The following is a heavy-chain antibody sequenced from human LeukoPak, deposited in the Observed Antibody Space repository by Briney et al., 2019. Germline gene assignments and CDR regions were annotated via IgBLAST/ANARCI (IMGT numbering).Heavy chain of an antibody. CDR2: IYYSGST. D-gene: IGHD3-16*01. CDR3: ARVLGIFPYFDY. J-gene: IGHJ4*02. Sequence: SETLSLTCTVSGGSISSGGYYWSWIRQHPGKGLEWIGYIYYSGSTYYNPSLKSRVTISVDTPKNQFSLKLSSVTAADTAVYYCARVLGIFPYFDYWGQGTLVTVSS. V-gene: IGHV4-31*03. CDR1: GGSISSGGYY.